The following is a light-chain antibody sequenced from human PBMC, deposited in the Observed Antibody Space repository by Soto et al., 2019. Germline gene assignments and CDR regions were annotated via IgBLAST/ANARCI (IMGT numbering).Light chain of an antibody. Sequence: QSVLTQPFSASGSPGESVTSSCTGTKTDLGVYDCVSWYQHHPGKAPRLIIYEVVQRPSGVPDRFSGSKSGNTASLTVSGLQAADEADYFCKSYAGSNTYVFGSGTRSPS. CDR1: KTDLGVYDC. V-gene: IGLV2-8*01. CDR2: EVV. CDR3: KSYAGSNTYV. J-gene: IGLJ1*01.